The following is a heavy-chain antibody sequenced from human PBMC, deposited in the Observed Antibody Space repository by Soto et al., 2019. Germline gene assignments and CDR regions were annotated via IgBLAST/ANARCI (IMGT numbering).Heavy chain of an antibody. CDR3: ARERDWSDDPFDY. J-gene: IGHJ4*02. CDR1: GGTFSSYT. D-gene: IGHD1-1*01. V-gene: IGHV1-69*04. Sequence: ASVKVSCKASGGTFSSYTISWVRQAPGQGLEWMGRIIPILGIANYAQKFQGRVTITADKSTSTAYMELSSLRSEDTAVYYCARERDWSDDPFDYWGKGTLVNV. CDR2: IIPILGIA.